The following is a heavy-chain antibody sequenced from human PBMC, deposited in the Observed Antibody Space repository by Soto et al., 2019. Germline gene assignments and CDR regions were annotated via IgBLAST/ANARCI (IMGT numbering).Heavy chain of an antibody. CDR3: ARRWGFTFDY. V-gene: IGHV4-59*08. CDR2: IYYSGST. CDR1: GGSISSYY. D-gene: IGHD1-26*01. J-gene: IGHJ4*02. Sequence: QVQLQESGPGLVKPSETLSLTCTVSGGSISSYYWSWIRQPPGKGLEWIGYIYYSGSTNYNPSLMLRVTISVDTSKNQFSLKLSSVTAADTAVYYCARRWGFTFDYWGQGTLVTVSS.